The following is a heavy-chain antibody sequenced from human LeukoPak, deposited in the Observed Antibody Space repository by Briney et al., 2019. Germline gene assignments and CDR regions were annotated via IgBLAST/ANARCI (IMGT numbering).Heavy chain of an antibody. V-gene: IGHV3-64*01. CDR2: ISSSGGST. CDR1: GFTFSSYA. D-gene: IGHD3-22*01. CDR3: ARVRGMIVEAGASDY. Sequence: PGGSLRLSCAASGFTFSSYAMHWVRQAPGKGLEYVSAISSSGGSTYYANSVKGRFTISRDNSKNTLYLQMGSLRAEDMAVYYCARVRGMIVEAGASDYWGQGTLVTVSS. J-gene: IGHJ4*02.